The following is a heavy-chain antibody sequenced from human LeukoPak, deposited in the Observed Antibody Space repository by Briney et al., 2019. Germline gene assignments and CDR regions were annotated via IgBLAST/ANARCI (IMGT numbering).Heavy chain of an antibody. D-gene: IGHD3-16*01. Sequence: SETLTLTCAVYGGSFSGYYWSWIRQPPGKGLEWIGEINHSGSTNYNPSLKSRVTISVDTSKNQFSLKLSSVTAADTAVYYCARGGDWFDPWGQGTLVTVSS. J-gene: IGHJ5*02. V-gene: IGHV4-34*01. CDR1: GGSFSGYY. CDR2: INHSGST. CDR3: ARGGDWFDP.